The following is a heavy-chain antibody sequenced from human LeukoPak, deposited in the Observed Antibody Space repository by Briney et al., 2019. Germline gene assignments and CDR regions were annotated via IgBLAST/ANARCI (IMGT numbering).Heavy chain of an antibody. CDR3: SGSYLYSYYYYMDV. CDR2: IYHSGST. D-gene: IGHD1-26*01. CDR1: SYSISSGYY. Sequence: SETLSLTCTVSSYSISSGYYWGWIRQPPGKGLEWIGSIYHSGSTYYNPSLKSRVTISVDTSKNQFSLKLSSVTAADTAVYYCSGSYLYSYYYYMDVWGKGTTVTISS. J-gene: IGHJ6*03. V-gene: IGHV4-38-2*02.